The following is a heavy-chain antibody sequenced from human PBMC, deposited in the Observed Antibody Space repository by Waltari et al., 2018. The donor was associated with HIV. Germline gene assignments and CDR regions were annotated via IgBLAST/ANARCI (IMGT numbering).Heavy chain of an antibody. Sequence: QVQLVQSGAEVKKPGASVKVSCKASGYTFTGYYMDWVRQAPGQGLEWMGWINPNSGGTNYAQKFQGRVTMTRDTSISTAYMELSRLRSDDTAVYYCARDRTTVTTPNWFDPWGQGTLVTVSS. CDR2: INPNSGGT. V-gene: IGHV1-2*02. D-gene: IGHD4-4*01. CDR1: GYTFTGYY. J-gene: IGHJ5*02. CDR3: ARDRTTVTTPNWFDP.